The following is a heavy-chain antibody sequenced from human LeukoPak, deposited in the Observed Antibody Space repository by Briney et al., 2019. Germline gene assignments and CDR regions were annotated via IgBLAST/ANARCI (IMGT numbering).Heavy chain of an antibody. V-gene: IGHV4-59*01. CDR3: ARGTYGDYVYYYYYMDV. CDR2: IYYSGST. D-gene: IGHD4-17*01. CDR1: GGSISSYY. J-gene: IGHJ6*03. Sequence: SETLSLTCTVSGGSISSYYWSWIRQSPGKGLEWIGYIYYSGSTNYNPSLKSRVTISVDKPKNQFSLKLSSVTAADTAVYYCARGTYGDYVYYYYYMDVWGKGTTVTVSS.